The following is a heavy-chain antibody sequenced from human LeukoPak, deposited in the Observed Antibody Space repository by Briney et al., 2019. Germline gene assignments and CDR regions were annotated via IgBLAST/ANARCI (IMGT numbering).Heavy chain of an antibody. J-gene: IGHJ3*02. D-gene: IGHD3-10*01. CDR2: ISTSGGST. Sequence: GGSLRLSCAASGFTFSSYAMSWVRQAPGKGLEWVSGISTSGGSTYYADSVKGRFTISRDNSKNTLSLQMNSLRAEDTAVYYCATRRGGALDIWGQGTMVTVSS. V-gene: IGHV3-23*01. CDR3: ATRRGGALDI. CDR1: GFTFSSYA.